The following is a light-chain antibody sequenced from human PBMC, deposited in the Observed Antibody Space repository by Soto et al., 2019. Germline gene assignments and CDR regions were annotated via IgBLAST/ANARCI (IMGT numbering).Light chain of an antibody. Sequence: EIVMTQSPVTLSVSPGERATLSCRASQSVSSSIAWYQQKPGQAPRLLIYGATTRATGIPARFSGSGSGTEFALNISGLQSEDFAVYYCQQYNYWPRTFGQGTKLEIK. CDR1: QSVSSS. J-gene: IGKJ2*01. CDR3: QQYNYWPRT. CDR2: GAT. V-gene: IGKV3-15*01.